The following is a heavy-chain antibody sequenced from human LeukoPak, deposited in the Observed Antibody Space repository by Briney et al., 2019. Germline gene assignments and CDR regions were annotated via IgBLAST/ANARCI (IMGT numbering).Heavy chain of an antibody. J-gene: IGHJ6*02. Sequence: ASVKVSCKASGYTFTSYGISWVRQAPGQGLEWMGWICAYNGNTNYAQKLQGRVTMTTDTSTSTAYMELRSLRSDDTAVYYCARESPASLYSSGWYFGPAGYYYYGMDVWGQGTTVTVSS. V-gene: IGHV1-18*01. CDR1: GYTFTSYG. CDR3: ARESPASLYSSGWYFGPAGYYYYGMDV. D-gene: IGHD6-19*01. CDR2: ICAYNGNT.